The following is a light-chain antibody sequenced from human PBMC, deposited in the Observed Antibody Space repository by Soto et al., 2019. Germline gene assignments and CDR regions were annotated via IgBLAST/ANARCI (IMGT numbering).Light chain of an antibody. J-gene: IGKJ1*01. CDR3: QQYTDWPLT. V-gene: IGKV3-20*01. Sequence: GTLSVSPGERATLSCRASQSVTSNYLAWYQQKPGQAPRLLIYGISTRATGVPDRFSGSGSGTDFTLTISRLEPEDFAVYYCQQYTDWPLTFGQGTKV. CDR2: GIS. CDR1: QSVTSNY.